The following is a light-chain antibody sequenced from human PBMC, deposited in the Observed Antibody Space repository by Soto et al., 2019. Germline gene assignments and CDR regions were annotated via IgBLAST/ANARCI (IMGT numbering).Light chain of an antibody. Sequence: DLQMTQSPSSLSASVGDRVTITCRASHFIDTWVAWYQQKPGKAPKLLVYRASELQTGVQSRFSGGGSGTEFTRTISRLQPDAFGTYYCQQYSSHVFTFGRGTKLETK. J-gene: IGKJ2*01. CDR3: QQYSSHVFT. V-gene: IGKV1-5*03. CDR2: RAS. CDR1: HFIDTW.